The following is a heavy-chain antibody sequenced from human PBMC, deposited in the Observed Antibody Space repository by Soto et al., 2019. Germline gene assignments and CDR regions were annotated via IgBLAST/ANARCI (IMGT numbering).Heavy chain of an antibody. CDR2: IIPISDAT. V-gene: IGHV1-69*01. CDR1: GGTFSSYA. Sequence: QVQLVQSGAEVKKPGSSVKVSCKASGGTFSSYAISRVRQAPGQGLEWMGGIIPISDATNYAQEFQGRDTITTDESTSPGYMELRRLRCEDTAVSYCARSQGSSTSLEIYYYYYYGMDVWGQANRVTVSS. J-gene: IGHJ6*02. D-gene: IGHD2-2*01. CDR3: ARSQGSSTSLEIYYYYYYGMDV.